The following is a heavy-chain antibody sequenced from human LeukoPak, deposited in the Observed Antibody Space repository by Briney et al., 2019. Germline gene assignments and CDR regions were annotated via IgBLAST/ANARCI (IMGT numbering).Heavy chain of an antibody. J-gene: IGHJ6*03. CDR3: ARGMEPYYYMDV. CDR1: GYTLTGYY. D-gene: IGHD1-26*01. Sequence: ASVKVSCKASGYTLTGYYMHWVRQAPGQGLEWMGWINPNSGGTNYAQKFQGRVTMTRDTSISTAYMELSRLRSDDTAVYYCARGMEPYYYMDVWGKGTTATVSS. V-gene: IGHV1-2*02. CDR2: INPNSGGT.